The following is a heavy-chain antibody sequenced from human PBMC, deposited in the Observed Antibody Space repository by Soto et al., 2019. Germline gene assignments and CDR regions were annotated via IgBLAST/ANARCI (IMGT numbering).Heavy chain of an antibody. CDR3: AGGIGTCHYGMDV. CDR1: GFTVSSYS. J-gene: IGHJ6*02. D-gene: IGHD6-25*01. Sequence: SGGCLRLSCAPSGFTVSSYSMNWVRQAPGKWLEWVASIIRSSNNIYYADSVKGRFTTSRDNAKNSLYLQINSLRAEDTALNYCAGGIGTCHYGMDVWGQGTTVTVSS. V-gene: IGHV3-21*01. CDR2: IIRSSNNI.